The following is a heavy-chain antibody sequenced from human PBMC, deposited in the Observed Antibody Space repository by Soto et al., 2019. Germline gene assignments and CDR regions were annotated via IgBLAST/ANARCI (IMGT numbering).Heavy chain of an antibody. CDR2: ISYDGSNK. Sequence: QVQLVESGGGVVQPGRSLRLSCAASGFTFSSYGMHWVRQAPGKGLEWVAVISYDGSNKYYEDSVKGRFNISRDNSQNPVYLPMNSLRAEDTVVYYGAKDPPASFDGDYSVQPLEYGGQGTLVTVSS. J-gene: IGHJ4*02. CDR3: AKDPPASFDGDYSVQPLEY. V-gene: IGHV3-30*18. CDR1: GFTFSSYG. D-gene: IGHD4-17*01.